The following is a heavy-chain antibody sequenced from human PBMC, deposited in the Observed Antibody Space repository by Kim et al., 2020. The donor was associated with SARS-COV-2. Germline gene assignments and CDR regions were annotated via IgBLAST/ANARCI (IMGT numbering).Heavy chain of an antibody. Sequence: SVKVSCKASGGTFSSYAISWVRQAPGQGLEWMGGIIPIFGTANYAQKFQGRVTITADESTSTAYMELSSLRSEDTAVYYCASREITTVVTPSAFDIWGQGTMVTVSS. V-gene: IGHV1-69*13. CDR2: IIPIFGTA. J-gene: IGHJ3*02. CDR1: GGTFSSYA. D-gene: IGHD4-17*01. CDR3: ASREITTVVTPSAFDI.